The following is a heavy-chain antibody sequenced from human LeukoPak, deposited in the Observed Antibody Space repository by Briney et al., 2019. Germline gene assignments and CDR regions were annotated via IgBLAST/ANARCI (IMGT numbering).Heavy chain of an antibody. CDR2: ISSSSSTI. D-gene: IGHD6-19*01. Sequence: GGSLRLSCAASGFTFSSYSTNWVRQAPGKGLEWVSYISSSSSTIYYADSVKGRFTISRDNAKNSLYLQMNSLRAEDTAVYYCARDLMYSSGWPAYWGQGTLVTVSS. CDR3: ARDLMYSSGWPAY. V-gene: IGHV3-48*01. CDR1: GFTFSSYS. J-gene: IGHJ4*02.